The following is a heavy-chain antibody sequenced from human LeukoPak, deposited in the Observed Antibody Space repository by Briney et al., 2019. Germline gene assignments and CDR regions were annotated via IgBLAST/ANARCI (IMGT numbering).Heavy chain of an antibody. CDR3: ARDFWNYFDY. CDR1: GFPFSDHW. J-gene: IGHJ4*02. D-gene: IGHD3-3*01. V-gene: IGHV3-7*01. CDR2: IRKDGSNK. Sequence: QAGGSLRLSCETSGFPFSDHWMNWVRQAPGKGLEWVANIRKDGSNKHYLDSVRGRFIISRDNAKNSLYLHTNSLRVEDTGVYYCARDFWNYFDYWGQGTLVTVSS.